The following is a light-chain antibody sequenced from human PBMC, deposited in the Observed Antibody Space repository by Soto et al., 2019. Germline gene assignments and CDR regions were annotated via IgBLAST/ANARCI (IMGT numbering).Light chain of an antibody. CDR3: STWDASLNAVV. V-gene: IGLV1-44*01. Sequence: QSVLTQPPSASGTPGQRVTISCSGTSSNIGINTVNWYQQLPGTAPKLLIHSDNQRPSGVPDRFSGSKSGTSASLAISGVQSEDEAYYNCSTWDASLNAVVLGGWTKVTVL. CDR2: SDN. CDR1: SSNIGINT. J-gene: IGLJ2*01.